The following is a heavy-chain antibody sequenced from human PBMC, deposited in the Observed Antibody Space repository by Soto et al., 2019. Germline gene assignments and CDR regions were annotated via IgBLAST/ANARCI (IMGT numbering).Heavy chain of an antibody. V-gene: IGHV1-58*01. Sequence: SVKVSCKASGFTFTSSAVQWVRQARGQRLEWIGWIVVGSGNTNYAQKFQERVTITRDMSTSTAYMELSSLRSEDTAVYYCAATTYCSSTSCHHPVDYYYGMDVWGQGTTVTVS. CDR2: IVVGSGNT. J-gene: IGHJ6*02. CDR3: AATTYCSSTSCHHPVDYYYGMDV. D-gene: IGHD2-2*01. CDR1: GFTFTSSA.